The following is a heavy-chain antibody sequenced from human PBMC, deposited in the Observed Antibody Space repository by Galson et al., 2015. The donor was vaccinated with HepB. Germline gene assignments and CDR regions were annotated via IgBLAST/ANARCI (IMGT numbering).Heavy chain of an antibody. D-gene: IGHD3-10*01. CDR3: AKEIRGLYPEPAAPDYYYYYGMDV. CDR1: GFTFSSYA. V-gene: IGHV3-23*01. Sequence: SLRLSCAASGFTFSSYAMSWVRQAPGKGLEWVSAVSGSGGSTYYADSVKGRFTISRDNSKNTLYLQMNSLRAEDTAVYYCAKEIRGLYPEPAAPDYYYYYGMDVWGQGTTVTVSS. J-gene: IGHJ6*02. CDR2: VSGSGGST.